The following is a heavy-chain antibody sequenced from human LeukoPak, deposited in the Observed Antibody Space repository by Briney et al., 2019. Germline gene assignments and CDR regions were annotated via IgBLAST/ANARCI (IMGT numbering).Heavy chain of an antibody. Sequence: GGSLRLSCAASGFTFSSYGMHWARQAPGKGLEWVALISYEGSKQDYADSVKGRFTISRDNSQNTLYLEINSLRTEDTAVYYCARDRVGATVHYYYYGMDVWGQGTTVTVSS. CDR3: ARDRVGATVHYYYYGMDV. J-gene: IGHJ6*02. CDR2: ISYEGSKQ. CDR1: GFTFSSYG. V-gene: IGHV3-30*03. D-gene: IGHD1-26*01.